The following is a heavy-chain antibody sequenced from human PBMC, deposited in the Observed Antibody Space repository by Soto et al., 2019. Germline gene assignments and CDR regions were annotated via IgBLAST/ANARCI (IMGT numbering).Heavy chain of an antibody. Sequence: SETLSLTCAVSGYSISSGYYWGWLRQPPGKGLEWIGSIYHSGSTYYNPSLKSRVTISVDTSKNQFSLKLSSVTAADTVVYYCAREDSSYYDIWTGHRGPRVVDPWGQGTRVTVSS. V-gene: IGHV4-38-2*02. CDR2: IYHSGST. J-gene: IGHJ5*02. CDR1: GYSISSGYY. CDR3: AREDSSYYDIWTGHRGPRVVDP. D-gene: IGHD3-9*01.